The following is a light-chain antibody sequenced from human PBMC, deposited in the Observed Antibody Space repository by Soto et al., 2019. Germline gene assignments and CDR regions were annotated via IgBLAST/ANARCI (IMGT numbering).Light chain of an antibody. CDR2: EGN. V-gene: IGLV2-23*01. CDR3: CSLLGSNTYV. Sequence: QSALTQPASVSGSPGQSITISCTGTSSDVGSYNLVSWYQQHPGKAPKLMISEGNKRPSGVSNRFSGSKSGNTASLTISGRNAEDEAAESRCSLLGSNTYVFGTGTK. CDR1: SSDVGSYNL. J-gene: IGLJ1*01.